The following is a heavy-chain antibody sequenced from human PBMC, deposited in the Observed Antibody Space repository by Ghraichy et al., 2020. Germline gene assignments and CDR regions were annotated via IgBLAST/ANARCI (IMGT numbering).Heavy chain of an antibody. CDR2: IKQDGSEK. Sequence: GGSLRLSCAASGITFRSYWMSWVRQAPGKGLEWVANIKQDGSEKYYVDSVKGRFTISRDNAKNSLYLQMNSLRAEDTAVYYCADGRGLAHWGQGTLVTVSS. CDR3: ADGRGLAH. D-gene: IGHD6-19*01. CDR1: GITFRSYW. J-gene: IGHJ4*02. V-gene: IGHV3-7*03.